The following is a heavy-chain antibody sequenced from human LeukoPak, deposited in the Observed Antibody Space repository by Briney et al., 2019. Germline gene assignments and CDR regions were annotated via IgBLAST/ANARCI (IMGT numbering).Heavy chain of an antibody. CDR3: ARDKGHDSSGIDY. Sequence: PSETLYLTCTVSGGSISSSSYYWDWIRQPPVKGLEWIGSIYYSGSTYYNPSLKSRVTISVDTSKNQFSLKLSSVTAADTAVYYCARDKGHDSSGIDYWGQGTLVTVSS. CDR2: IYYSGST. CDR1: GGSISSSSYY. D-gene: IGHD3-22*01. V-gene: IGHV4-39*07. J-gene: IGHJ4*02.